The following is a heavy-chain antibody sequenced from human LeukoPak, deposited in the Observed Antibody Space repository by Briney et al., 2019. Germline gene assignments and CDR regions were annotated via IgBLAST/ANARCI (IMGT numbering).Heavy chain of an antibody. CDR3: AKNYYDSSGLFDY. J-gene: IGHJ4*02. CDR1: GFTFSSYT. Sequence: GGSLRLSCAASGFTFSSYTMSWVRQPPGKGLEWVSSISSSSSYIYYADSVKGRFTISRDNAKNSLYLQMNSLRADDTAVYYCAKNYYDSSGLFDYWGQGTLVTVSS. D-gene: IGHD3-22*01. V-gene: IGHV3-21*01. CDR2: ISSSSSYI.